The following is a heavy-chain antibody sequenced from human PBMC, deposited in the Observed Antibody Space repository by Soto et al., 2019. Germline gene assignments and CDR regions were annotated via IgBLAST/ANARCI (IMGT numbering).Heavy chain of an antibody. J-gene: IGHJ4*02. Sequence: PGESLKISCKASGYRFSTYWIGWVRQRPGKGPEWMAIIYPGDSDTRENPSFQGQVTISADKSSNTVHLQWRSLKVSDTAIYYCARLGGIVDTGTWIQWGQGTPVTVSS. CDR2: IYPGDSDT. V-gene: IGHV5-51*01. D-gene: IGHD1-26*01. CDR1: GYRFSTYW. CDR3: ARLGGIVDTGTWIQ.